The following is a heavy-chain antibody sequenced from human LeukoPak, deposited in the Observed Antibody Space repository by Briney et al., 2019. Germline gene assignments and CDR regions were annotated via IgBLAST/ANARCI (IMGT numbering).Heavy chain of an antibody. V-gene: IGHV3-7*01. CDR2: VKQDGYEK. D-gene: IGHD1-26*01. Sequence: GGSLRLSCAASGFTFSGYWMSWVRQTPEKGLEWVANVKQDGYEKYYVDSVKGRFTISRDNAENSLYLQMNSLRADDTAVYYCARDKIVGPTTLDYWGQGTLVTVSS. J-gene: IGHJ4*02. CDR3: ARDKIVGPTTLDY. CDR1: GFTFSGYW.